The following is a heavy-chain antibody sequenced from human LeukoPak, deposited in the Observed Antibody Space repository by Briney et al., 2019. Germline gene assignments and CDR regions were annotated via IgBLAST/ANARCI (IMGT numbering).Heavy chain of an antibody. Sequence: PGRSLRLSCAASGFTFSSYGMHWVRQAPGKGLEWVAVIWYDGSNKYYADSVKGRFTISRDNSKNTLYLQMNSLRAEDTAVYYCARDAGDTFIPRALDYWGQGTLVTVSS. D-gene: IGHD3-16*01. CDR2: IWYDGSNK. V-gene: IGHV3-33*01. CDR3: ARDAGDTFIPRALDY. J-gene: IGHJ4*02. CDR1: GFTFSSYG.